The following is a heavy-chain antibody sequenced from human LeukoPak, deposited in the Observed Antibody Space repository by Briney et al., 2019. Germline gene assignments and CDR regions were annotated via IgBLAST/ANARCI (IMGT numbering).Heavy chain of an antibody. Sequence: QPGGSLRLSCAASGFTFSSDAMHWVRQAPGKGLEYVSAISSNGGTTHYGNSVKGRFTISRDNSKNTLYLQMNSLGAEDTAVYYCAKALSSSWYSGYWGQGTVVTVSS. CDR1: GFTFSSDA. D-gene: IGHD6-13*01. J-gene: IGHJ4*02. V-gene: IGHV3-64*01. CDR2: ISSNGGTT. CDR3: AKALSSSWYSGY.